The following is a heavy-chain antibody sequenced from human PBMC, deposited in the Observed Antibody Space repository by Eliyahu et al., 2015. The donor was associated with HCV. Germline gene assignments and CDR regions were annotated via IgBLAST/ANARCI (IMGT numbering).Heavy chain of an antibody. J-gene: IGHJ6*02. CDR1: GFIFRNYG. Sequence: QDQVVESGGGVVQPGGSXXXXCTVSGFIFRNYGMHWVRQXPGKGLEWVAVIWQRHDTFYPDSVKGRFSISRDNSKNTVYLQMNSLRVEDTAIYYCARDWGEDAGMDVWGQGTTVAVSS. V-gene: IGHV3-33*01. CDR2: IWQRHDT. CDR3: ARDWGEDAGMDV. D-gene: IGHD3-16*01.